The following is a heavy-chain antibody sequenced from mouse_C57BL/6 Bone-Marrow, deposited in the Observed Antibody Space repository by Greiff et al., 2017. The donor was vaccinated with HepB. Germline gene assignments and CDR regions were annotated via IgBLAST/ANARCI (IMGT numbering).Heavy chain of an antibody. CDR1: GFNIKDDY. CDR3: TTSYSNHYDAMDY. CDR2: IDPENGDT. D-gene: IGHD2-5*01. J-gene: IGHJ4*01. Sequence: VQLQQSGAELVRPGASVKLSCTASGFNIKDDYMHWVKQRPEQGLEWIGWIDPENGDTEYASKFQGKATITADTSSNTAYLQLSSLTSEDTAVYYCTTSYSNHYDAMDYWGQGTSVTVSS. V-gene: IGHV14-4*01.